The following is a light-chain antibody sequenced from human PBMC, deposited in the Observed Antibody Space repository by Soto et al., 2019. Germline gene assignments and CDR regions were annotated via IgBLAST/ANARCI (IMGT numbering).Light chain of an antibody. CDR1: QSVSRSY. CDR3: HHYET. V-gene: IGKV3-20*01. Sequence: EIVLTQSPGTLSLSPGDRATLSCRASQSVSRSYLGWYQQKPDQAPRLLMYGASIRAAGVPDRFSGSGSGTEFTLAISRLEPEDFTVYYCHHYETFGQGTKVEIK. CDR2: GAS. J-gene: IGKJ1*01.